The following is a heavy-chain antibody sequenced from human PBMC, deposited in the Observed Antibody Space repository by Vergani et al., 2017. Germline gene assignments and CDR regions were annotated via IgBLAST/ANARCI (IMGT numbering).Heavy chain of an antibody. J-gene: IGHJ6*02. Sequence: EVQLLESGGGLVQPGGSLRLSCAASGFTFSSYAMSWVRQAPGKGLEWVSGISSSSSYIYYADSVKGRFTISRDNAKNSLYLQMNSLRAEDTAVYYCARDSSRYYYYGMDVWGQGTTVTVSS. D-gene: IGHD2-15*01. V-gene: IGHV3-21*01. CDR3: ARDSSRYYYYGMDV. CDR1: GFTFSSYA. CDR2: ISSSSSYI.